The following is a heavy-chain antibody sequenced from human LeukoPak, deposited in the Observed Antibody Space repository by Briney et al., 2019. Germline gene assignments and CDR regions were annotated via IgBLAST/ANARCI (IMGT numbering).Heavy chain of an antibody. CDR1: GFTFSSYA. CDR3: AKGLWGELLYFHY. CDR2: ISGSGGST. Sequence: PGGSLRLSCAASGFTFSSYAMSWVRQAPGKGLEWVSAISGSGGSTYYADSVKGRFTISRDNAKNSLYLQMNSLRAEDTALYYCAKGLWGELLYFHYWGQGTLVTVSS. J-gene: IGHJ4*02. D-gene: IGHD3-10*01. V-gene: IGHV3-23*01.